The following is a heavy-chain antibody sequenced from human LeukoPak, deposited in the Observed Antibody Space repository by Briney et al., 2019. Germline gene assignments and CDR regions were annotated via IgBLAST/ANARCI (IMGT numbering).Heavy chain of an antibody. Sequence: GGSLRLSCAASGFTFSRYGMHWVRQAPGKGLEWVAVIWYDGSNRQYVDSVKGRFTISRDNSKNMLYLQMNSLSADDTAVYYCARDFGFSPSSGYSFDYWGQGTLVTVSS. CDR3: ARDFGFSPSSGYSFDY. V-gene: IGHV3-33*01. CDR2: IWYDGSNR. J-gene: IGHJ4*02. D-gene: IGHD3-22*01. CDR1: GFTFSRYG.